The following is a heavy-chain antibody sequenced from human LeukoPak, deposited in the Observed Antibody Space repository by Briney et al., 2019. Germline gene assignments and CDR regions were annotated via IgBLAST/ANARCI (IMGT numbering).Heavy chain of an antibody. CDR3: ARESYGDYGDWFDP. CDR2: IYYSGST. V-gene: IGHV4-61*01. Sequence: SETLSLTCTVSGGSISSSSFYWGWIRQPPGKGLEWIGYIYYSGSTNYNPSLKSRVTISVDTSKNQFSLKLSSVTAADTAVYYCARESYGDYGDWFDPWGQGTLVTVSS. D-gene: IGHD4-17*01. CDR1: GGSISSSSFY. J-gene: IGHJ5*02.